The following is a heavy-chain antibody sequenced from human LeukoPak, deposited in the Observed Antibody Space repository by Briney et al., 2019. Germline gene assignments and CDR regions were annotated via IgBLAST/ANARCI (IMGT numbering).Heavy chain of an antibody. CDR2: INHSGRN. D-gene: IGHD3-22*01. CDR1: GGSFSGYY. CDR3: ARKYRPRITMIVVVPTRNAFDI. Sequence: SETLSLTCAVYGGSFSGYYWSWVRQPPGKGMEWVGEINHSGRNNYNPSLKSRVTISVDTSKNQFSLKLSSVTAADTAVYYCARKYRPRITMIVVVPTRNAFDIWGQGTMVTVSS. J-gene: IGHJ3*02. V-gene: IGHV4-34*01.